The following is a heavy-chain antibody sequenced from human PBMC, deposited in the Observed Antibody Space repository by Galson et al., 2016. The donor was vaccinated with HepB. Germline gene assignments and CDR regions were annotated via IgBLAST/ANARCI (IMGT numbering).Heavy chain of an antibody. D-gene: IGHD2-2*01. CDR3: AIIRNLPTSMGGWFDP. V-gene: IGHV1-24*01. J-gene: IGHJ5*02. Sequence: SVKVSCKVSGSTLIQLSMHWVRQSPGKGLEWMGGFDREDGETKYEQKFQGRVSMTEDTATNTAYMKLNDLRSDDTAVYYCAIIRNLPTSMGGWFDPWGQGTLVTVSA. CDR1: GSTLIQLS. CDR2: FDREDGET.